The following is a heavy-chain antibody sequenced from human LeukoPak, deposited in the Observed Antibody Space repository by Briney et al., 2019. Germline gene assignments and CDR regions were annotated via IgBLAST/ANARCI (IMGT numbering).Heavy chain of an antibody. V-gene: IGHV3-7*01. CDR2: INQDGTEK. CDR1: GFTFTTYW. Sequence: GGSLRLSCAASGFTFTTYWMSWVRQAPGKGLEWVANINQDGTEKYYVDSVKGRFTISRDDAKRSLYLEMNSLRVEDTAVYYCAKVAKYYYGSETYYFFEHWGQGTPVTASS. CDR3: AKVAKYYYGSETYYFFEH. D-gene: IGHD3-10*01. J-gene: IGHJ4*02.